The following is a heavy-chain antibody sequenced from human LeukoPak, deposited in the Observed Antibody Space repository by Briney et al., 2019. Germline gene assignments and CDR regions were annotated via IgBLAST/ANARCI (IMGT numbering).Heavy chain of an antibody. Sequence: PGGSLRLSCAASEFTFGDYDMSWVRQTLGKGLEWVSSISGDGLGTWYADSVRGRFTISRDNSKNTLYLQMYSLRAEDTAVYYCANLFRRDEYNPTDYWGQGTLVTVSS. D-gene: IGHD5-24*01. CDR3: ANLFRRDEYNPTDY. J-gene: IGHJ4*02. CDR1: EFTFGDYD. V-gene: IGHV3-23*01. CDR2: ISGDGLGT.